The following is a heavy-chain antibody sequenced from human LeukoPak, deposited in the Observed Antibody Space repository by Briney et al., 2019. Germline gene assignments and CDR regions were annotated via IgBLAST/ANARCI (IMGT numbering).Heavy chain of an antibody. V-gene: IGHV4-61*02. D-gene: IGHD6-19*01. CDR2: IYTSGST. CDR3: ARSSGWYHPV. Sequence: SETLSLTCTVSGGSISSDSYYWSWIRQPAGKGLEWIGRIYTSGSTNYNPSLKSRVTISVDTSKNQFSLKLSSVTAADTAVYYCARSSGWYHPVWGKGTTVTVSS. CDR1: GGSISSDSYY. J-gene: IGHJ6*04.